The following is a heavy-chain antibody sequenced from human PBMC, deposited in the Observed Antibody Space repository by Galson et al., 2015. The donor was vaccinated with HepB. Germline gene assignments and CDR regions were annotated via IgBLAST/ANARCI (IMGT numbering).Heavy chain of an antibody. CDR2: ISWNSGSI. V-gene: IGHV3-9*01. Sequence: CAASGFTFDDYAMHWVRQAPGKGLEWVSGISWNSGSIGYADSVKGRFTISRDNAKNSLYLQMNSLRAEDTALYYCAKDAGPYYYDSSGYRYNWFDPWGQGTLVTVSS. CDR1: GFTFDDYA. J-gene: IGHJ5*02. D-gene: IGHD3-22*01. CDR3: AKDAGPYYYDSSGYRYNWFDP.